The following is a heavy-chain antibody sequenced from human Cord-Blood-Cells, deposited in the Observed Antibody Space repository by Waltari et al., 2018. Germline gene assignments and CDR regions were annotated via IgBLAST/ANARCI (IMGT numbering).Heavy chain of an antibody. D-gene: IGHD3-10*01. Sequence: QVQLVQSGAEVKKPGASVKVSCKASGYTFTGYYMHWVRQAPGQGLEWMGWINPNSGGTNYAQKFQGRVTMTRDTSISTAYMELSRLRSDDTAVYYCARSSGSAKAGEGWSDAFDIWGQGTMVTDSS. V-gene: IGHV1-2*02. CDR3: ARSSGSAKAGEGWSDAFDI. CDR1: GYTFTGYY. CDR2: INPNSGGT. J-gene: IGHJ3*02.